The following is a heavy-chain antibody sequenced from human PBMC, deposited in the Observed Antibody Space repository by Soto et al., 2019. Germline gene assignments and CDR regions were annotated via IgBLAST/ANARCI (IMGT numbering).Heavy chain of an antibody. J-gene: IGHJ5*02. V-gene: IGHV1-8*01. D-gene: IGHD2-2*01. CDR2: MNPNSGNT. CDR1: GYTFTSYD. CDR3: ARVLTGYCSSTSCYASWFDP. Sequence: ASVKVSCKASGYTFTSYDINWVRQATGQGLEWMGWMNPNSGNTGYAQKFQGRVTMTRNTSISTAYMELSSLRSEGTAVYYCARVLTGYCSSTSCYASWFDPWGQGTLVTVSS.